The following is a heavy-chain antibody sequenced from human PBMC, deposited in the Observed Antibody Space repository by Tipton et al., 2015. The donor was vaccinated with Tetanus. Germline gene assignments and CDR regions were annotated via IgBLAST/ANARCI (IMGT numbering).Heavy chain of an antibody. Sequence: SLRLSCAASGFALVDYMTWIRQAPGKGLEWVAVIWYDGSNKYYADSVKGRFTISRDNSKNTLYLQMNSLRAEETAVYYCARGVWSGSYTGTIDYWGQGTLVTVSS. V-gene: IGHV3-33*08. CDR2: IWYDGSNK. CDR1: GFALVDY. D-gene: IGHD3-3*01. CDR3: ARGVWSGSYTGTIDY. J-gene: IGHJ4*02.